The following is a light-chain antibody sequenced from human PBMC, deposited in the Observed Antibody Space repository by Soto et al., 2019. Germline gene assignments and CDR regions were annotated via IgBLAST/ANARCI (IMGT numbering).Light chain of an antibody. CDR1: SGSIASNY. Sequence: FMLTQPHSVSESPGKTVTISCTRSSGSIASNYVQWYQQRPASSPNAVIYEDNQRPSGVPDRFSGSIDRSSNSASLTISGLKTEDEADYYCQSYDSFNRVFGGGTKLTVL. V-gene: IGLV6-57*01. CDR3: QSYDSFNRV. J-gene: IGLJ3*02. CDR2: EDN.